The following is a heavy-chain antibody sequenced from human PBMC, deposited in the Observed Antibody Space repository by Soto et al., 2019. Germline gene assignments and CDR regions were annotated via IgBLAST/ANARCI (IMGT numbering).Heavy chain of an antibody. CDR3: ASHNYYGMHV. CDR2: INPNRGNT. V-gene: IGHV1-18*04. Sequence: QGQLVQSGGEVKKAGASVKVSCKASGYIFTSYGISWVRQAPGQGLEWMGWINPNRGNTNYGQSVQDRVTMTTDTSTDTAFMELRGLRPVDTAVYYCASHNYYGMHVWGQGTTVTVYS. CDR1: GYIFTSYG. J-gene: IGHJ6*02.